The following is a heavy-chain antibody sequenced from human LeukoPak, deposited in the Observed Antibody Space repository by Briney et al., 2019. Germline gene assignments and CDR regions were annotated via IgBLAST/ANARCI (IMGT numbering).Heavy chain of an antibody. Sequence: PGGSLRLSCAASGFTFSNSGMDWVRQAPGKGLEWVAFIRSDGSNKYYAASVKGRFTISRDDSKNTLHLQMNSLRAEDAAIYYCARGGSGWDFDFWGQGTLVTVSS. J-gene: IGHJ4*02. CDR1: GFTFSNSG. V-gene: IGHV3-30*02. CDR3: ARGGSGWDFDF. CDR2: IRSDGSNK. D-gene: IGHD6-25*01.